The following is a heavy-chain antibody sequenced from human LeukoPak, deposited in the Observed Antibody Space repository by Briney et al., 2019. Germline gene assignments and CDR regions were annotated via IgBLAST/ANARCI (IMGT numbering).Heavy chain of an antibody. V-gene: IGHV1-69*06. D-gene: IGHD3-10*01. J-gene: IGHJ4*02. Sequence: GASVNVSCKASGGTFSSYAISWVRQAPGRGLEWMGGIIPIFGTANYAQKFQGRVTITADKSTSPAYMALSSLRSEATAVYSCARDPHYSGSGKNYYFDYWGQGTLVTVSS. CDR1: GGTFSSYA. CDR3: ARDPHYSGSGKNYYFDY. CDR2: IIPIFGTA.